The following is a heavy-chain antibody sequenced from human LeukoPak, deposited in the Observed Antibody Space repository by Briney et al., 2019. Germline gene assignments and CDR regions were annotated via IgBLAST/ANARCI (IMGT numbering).Heavy chain of an antibody. CDR2: IWYDGSNK. D-gene: IGHD6-25*01. V-gene: IGHV3-33*06. CDR3: AKGSAAGRPYYFDY. J-gene: IGHJ4*02. CDR1: GFTFSSYG. Sequence: PGGSLRLSCAASGFTFSSYGMHWVRQAPGKGLEWVGVIWYDGSNKYYADSVKGRFTISRDNSKNTLYVQVNSLGTEDTAAYYCAKGSAAGRPYYFDYWGQGTLVTVSS.